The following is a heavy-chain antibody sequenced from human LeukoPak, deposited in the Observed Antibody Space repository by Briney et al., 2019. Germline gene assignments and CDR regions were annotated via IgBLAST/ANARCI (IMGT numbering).Heavy chain of an antibody. D-gene: IGHD4-17*01. J-gene: IGHJ3*01. CDR3: ACNLGGYGLRAFDF. V-gene: IGHV1-69*02. Sequence: ASVKVSCKASGGTFSSYTISWVRQAPGQGLEWMGRINPILGIANYAQKFQGRVTITADKSTSTAYMKLSSLRTEDADVYYCACNLGGYGLRAFDFWGQGTMVTVSS. CDR2: INPILGIA. CDR1: GGTFSSYT.